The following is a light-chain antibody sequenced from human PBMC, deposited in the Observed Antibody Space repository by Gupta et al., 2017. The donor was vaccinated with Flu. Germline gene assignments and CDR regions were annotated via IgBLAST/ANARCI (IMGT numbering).Light chain of an antibody. CDR2: GNS. V-gene: IGLV1-40*01. CDR1: SSNIGAGYD. J-gene: IGLJ1*01. Sequence: QSVLTQPPSVSGAPGQRVTISCTGSSSNIGAGYDVHWYQQLPGTVPKLLIYGNSNRPSGVPDRFSGSKSGTSASLAITGLQAEDEADYYCQSYDSRLSGYVLGTGTKVTDL. CDR3: QSYDSRLSGYV.